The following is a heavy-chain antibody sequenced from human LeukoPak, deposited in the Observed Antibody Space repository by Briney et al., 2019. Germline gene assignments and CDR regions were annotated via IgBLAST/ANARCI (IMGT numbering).Heavy chain of an antibody. J-gene: IGHJ6*03. Sequence: GGALRLSCAASGFTFSDYYMSWLRQAPGKGREGVAHINQDGREKYYVDSVKGRLTIYRENAKKSLYLQINSLSAEDTAVYYCACGAKYSYSYYYMDVWGKGTTVTVSS. CDR1: GFTFSDYY. CDR2: INQDGREK. CDR3: ACGAKYSYSYYYMDV. D-gene: IGHD1-26*01. V-gene: IGHV3-7*01.